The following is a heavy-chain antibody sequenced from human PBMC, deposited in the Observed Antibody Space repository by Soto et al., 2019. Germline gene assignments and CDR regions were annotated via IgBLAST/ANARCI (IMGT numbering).Heavy chain of an antibody. D-gene: IGHD1-7*01. Sequence: GGSLRLSCAASGFTFSSYAMSWVRQAPGKGLEWVSAISGSGGSTYYADSVRGRFTISRDNSRNTLYLQMNSLRAEDTAVYYCARAANWNYESGYFDYWGQGTLVTVSS. CDR2: ISGSGGST. CDR1: GFTFSSYA. CDR3: ARAANWNYESGYFDY. V-gene: IGHV3-23*01. J-gene: IGHJ4*02.